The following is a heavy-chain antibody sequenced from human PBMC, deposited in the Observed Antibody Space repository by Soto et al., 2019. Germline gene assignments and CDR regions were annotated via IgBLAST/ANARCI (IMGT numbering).Heavy chain of an antibody. CDR3: ARGGEGGERDHYGLAV. D-gene: IGHD3-10*01. V-gene: IGHV4-30-4*08. J-gene: IGHJ6*02. CDR1: GGSISYEYYH. Sequence: SETLSLTCTVSGGSISYEYYHWTWIRQSPGKGLEWIGYIHYSGSIIYNPSFKSRVTISVDTSKNQFSLQLSSVTAADTAVLFCARGGEGGERDHYGLAVWGQGTTVTVSS. CDR2: IHYSGSI.